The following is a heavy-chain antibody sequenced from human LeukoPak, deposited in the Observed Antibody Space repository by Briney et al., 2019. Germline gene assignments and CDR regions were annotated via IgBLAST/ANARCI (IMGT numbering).Heavy chain of an antibody. CDR3: ARGSYIVVVPAAIHYYYYGMDV. CDR2: INHSGST. V-gene: IGHV4-34*01. Sequence: SETLSLTCPVSGGSINSYYLSWIRQPPGKGLEWVWEINHSGSTNYNPALKSRVTISVDTSKNQFSLKLSSVTAADTAVYYCARGSYIVVVPAAIHYYYYGMDVWGQGTTVTVSS. J-gene: IGHJ6*02. CDR1: GGSINSYY. D-gene: IGHD2-2*02.